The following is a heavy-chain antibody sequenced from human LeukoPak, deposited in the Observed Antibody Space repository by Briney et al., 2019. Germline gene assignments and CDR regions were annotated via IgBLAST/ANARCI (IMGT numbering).Heavy chain of an antibody. J-gene: IGHJ5*02. CDR3: ARWSSSVEDWFDP. CDR2: ISSSSSYI. CDR1: GFSFSSYS. V-gene: IGHV3-21*01. Sequence: PGGSLRFSCAASGFSFSSYSMNWVRQAPGKWLEWVSSISSSSSYIYYADSVKGRFTISRDNAKNSLYLQMNSLRAEDTAVYYCARWSSSVEDWFDPWGQGTLVTVSS. D-gene: IGHD6-6*01.